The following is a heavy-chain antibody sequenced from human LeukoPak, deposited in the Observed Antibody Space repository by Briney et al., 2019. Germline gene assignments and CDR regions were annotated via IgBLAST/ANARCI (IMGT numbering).Heavy chain of an antibody. CDR2: IYPGDSDT. V-gene: IGHV5-51*01. CDR3: ASPGYYDSSGSVGD. CDR1: GYSFTSYW. Sequence: AESLNISCKCSGYSFTSYWLRWVRQMAGKGLEWMGIIYPGDSDTRYSPSFQGQVTISAEKSISNAYLQWSSLKASDTAMYYCASPGYYDSSGSVGDWGQGTLVTVSS. D-gene: IGHD3-22*01. J-gene: IGHJ4*02.